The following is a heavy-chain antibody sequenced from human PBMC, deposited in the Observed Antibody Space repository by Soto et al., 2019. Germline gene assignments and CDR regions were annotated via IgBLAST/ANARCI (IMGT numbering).Heavy chain of an antibody. CDR3: ARGTSPRQHDY. J-gene: IGHJ4*02. Sequence: GGSLRLSCAASGFTVSNNYMSWVRQAPGKGLECVSLIYSGGGTYYADSVKGRFTISRDNSKNTLFLQMNSLRAEDTAVYYCARGTSPRQHDYWGQGTLVTVSS. CDR1: GFTVSNNY. CDR2: IYSGGGT. V-gene: IGHV3-66*01. D-gene: IGHD2-2*01.